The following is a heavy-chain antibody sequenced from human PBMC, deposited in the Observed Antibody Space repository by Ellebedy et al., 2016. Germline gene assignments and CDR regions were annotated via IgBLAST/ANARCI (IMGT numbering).Heavy chain of an antibody. V-gene: IGHV3-23*01. Sequence: GESLKISCEASGFTFSSHAMSWVRQAPGKGLEWVSAVVGSGERTFYADSVKGRFTISRDNARSLLYLQMNSLRVDDTAVYYCASLGGRQRYSDWGQGTLVTVSS. CDR1: GFTFSSHA. D-gene: IGHD4-11*01. CDR3: ASLGGRQRYSD. J-gene: IGHJ4*02. CDR2: VVGSGERT.